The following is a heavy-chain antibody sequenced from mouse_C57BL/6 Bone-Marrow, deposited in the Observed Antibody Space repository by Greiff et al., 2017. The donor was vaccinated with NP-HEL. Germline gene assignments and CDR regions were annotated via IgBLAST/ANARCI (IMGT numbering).Heavy chain of an antibody. CDR3: TRAKLFYAMDY. CDR1: GFTFSSYA. V-gene: IGHV5-9-1*02. J-gene: IGHJ4*01. Sequence: EVRLVESGEGLVKPGGSLKLSCAASGFTFSSYAMSWVRQTPEKRLEWVAYISSGGDYIYYADTVKGRFTISRDNARNTLYLQMSSLKSEDTAMYYCTRAKLFYAMDYWGQGTSVTVSS. CDR2: ISSGGDYI.